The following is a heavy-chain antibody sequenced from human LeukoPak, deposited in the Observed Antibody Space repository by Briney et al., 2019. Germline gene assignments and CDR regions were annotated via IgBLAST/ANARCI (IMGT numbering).Heavy chain of an antibody. Sequence: SETLSLTCTLSSGSISIYYSSCIRHPPVKGLEWIGYIYYIVRNNYNPSLKSRANISVDTSKNHFPLKLSSVTAADTAVYYCARHKAYNTFDPWGQGTLVTVSS. D-gene: IGHD1-14*01. J-gene: IGHJ5*02. V-gene: IGHV4-59*08. CDR3: ARHKAYNTFDP. CDR1: SGSISIYY. CDR2: IYYIVRN.